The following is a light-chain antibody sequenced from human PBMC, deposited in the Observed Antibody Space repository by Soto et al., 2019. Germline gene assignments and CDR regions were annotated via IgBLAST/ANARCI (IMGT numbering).Light chain of an antibody. CDR2: SAS. Sequence: DIQMTQSPDSVPASVGDRVTITSRASQTIRTFLNWYQQKSGKAHKVLIYSASTLQSGVPSRFSGGGSGTEFTLTITSLQPDDFATYYCQQYNSYPWTFGQGTKVDI. CDR3: QQYNSYPWT. V-gene: IGKV1-9*01. CDR1: QTIRTF. J-gene: IGKJ1*01.